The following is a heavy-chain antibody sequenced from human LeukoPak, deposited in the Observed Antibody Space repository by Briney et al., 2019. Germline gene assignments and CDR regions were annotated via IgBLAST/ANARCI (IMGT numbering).Heavy chain of an antibody. Sequence: KPGGSLRLSCAASGFAVSSNYMSWVRQAPGKGPEWVSVIYSAGDTYYAGSVKGRFTISRDNSKNTLYLQMNSLRVEDTAVYYCARGEGGILATPEDYWGQGTLVTVSS. V-gene: IGHV3-53*01. CDR2: IYSAGDT. CDR1: GFAVSSNY. CDR3: ARGEGGILATPEDY. J-gene: IGHJ4*02. D-gene: IGHD1-14*01.